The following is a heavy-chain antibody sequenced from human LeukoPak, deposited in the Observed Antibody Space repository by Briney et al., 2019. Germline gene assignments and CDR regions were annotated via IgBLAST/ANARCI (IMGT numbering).Heavy chain of an antibody. D-gene: IGHD4-17*01. J-gene: IGHJ4*02. CDR2: IKSKSDGGTT. CDR3: TDLGYGDSYFGY. CDR1: GFTFSNAW. V-gene: IGHV3-15*01. Sequence: PGGSLRLSCAASGFTFSNAWMSWVRQAPGKGLEWVGLIKSKSDGGTTDYAAPVKGRFTISRDDSKNTLFLQMNSLKTEDTAVYYRTDLGYGDSYFGYWGQGTLVTVSS.